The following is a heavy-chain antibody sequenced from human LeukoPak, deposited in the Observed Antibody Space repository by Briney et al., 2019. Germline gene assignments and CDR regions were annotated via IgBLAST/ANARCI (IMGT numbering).Heavy chain of an antibody. CDR3: AKEFLRPPDYYFDY. Sequence: GGSLRLSCAASGFTFSSYAMIWLRQAPGKGLEWVSAISGSGGSTYYADSVKGRFTISRDNSKNTLYLQMNSLRAEDTAVYYCAKEFLRPPDYYFDYWGQGTLVTVSS. CDR1: GFTFSSYA. D-gene: IGHD2/OR15-2a*01. V-gene: IGHV3-23*01. J-gene: IGHJ4*02. CDR2: ISGSGGST.